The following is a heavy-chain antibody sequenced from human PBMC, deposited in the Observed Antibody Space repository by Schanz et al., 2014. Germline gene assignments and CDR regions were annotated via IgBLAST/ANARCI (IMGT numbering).Heavy chain of an antibody. CDR2: VSHGGTYI. J-gene: IGHJ2*01. V-gene: IGHV3-21*02. Sequence: EVLLVESGGGLVTPGESLRLSCAASGFTFSSYSMNWVRQAPGKGLEWVSSVSHGGTYIYYAESVRGRFTISRDNAKNSLFLQMHSLRADDTAVYYCARSTYYDILTGQTHTRVDVRYFDLWGRGTLVTVSS. D-gene: IGHD3-9*01. CDR1: GFTFSSYS. CDR3: ARSTYYDILTGQTHTRVDVRYFDL.